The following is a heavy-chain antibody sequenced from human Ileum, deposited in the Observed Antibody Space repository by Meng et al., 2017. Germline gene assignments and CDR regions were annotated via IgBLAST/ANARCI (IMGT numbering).Heavy chain of an antibody. CDR3: AREIVGARGDALDM. CDR2: SSNSGGFV. CDR1: VFIFSNCE. D-gene: IGHD1-26*01. Sequence: GESLQISCVASVFIFSNCEMNWVRKAPGRGLEWVSYSSNSGGFVLYADSVKGRFTMSRDNDKNTLFLQMTSLRADDTAIYYCAREIVGARGDALDMWGQGAMVTVSS. V-gene: IGHV3-48*03. J-gene: IGHJ3*02.